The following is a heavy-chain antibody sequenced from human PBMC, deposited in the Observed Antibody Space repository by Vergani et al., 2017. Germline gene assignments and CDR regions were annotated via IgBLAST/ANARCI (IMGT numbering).Heavy chain of an antibody. Sequence: EVQLVESGGGLVQPGRSLRLSCTASGFTFGDYAMSWFRQAPGKGLEWVGFIRSKAYGGTTEYAASVKGRFTISRDDSKSIAYLQMNSLKTEDTAVYYCAKGQTYYDFWSGYHNRPDAFDIWGQGTMVTVSS. D-gene: IGHD3-3*01. CDR2: IRSKAYGGTT. J-gene: IGHJ3*02. CDR3: AKGQTYYDFWSGYHNRPDAFDI. V-gene: IGHV3-49*03. CDR1: GFTFGDYA.